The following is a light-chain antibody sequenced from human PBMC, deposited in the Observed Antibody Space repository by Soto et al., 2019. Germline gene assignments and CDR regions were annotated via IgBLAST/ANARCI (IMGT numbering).Light chain of an antibody. CDR2: SNA. CDR1: VSNIGENA. J-gene: IGLJ3*02. V-gene: IGLV1-44*01. Sequence: QLVLTQPPSASGTPGQTVTISCSGSVSNIGENAVNWYQHLPGRAPQLLIYSNALRPSGVPHRFSGSKSGTAGSLAISGLQSEDEAHYYCAAWDDSLKAMLFGGGTKLTVL. CDR3: AAWDDSLKAML.